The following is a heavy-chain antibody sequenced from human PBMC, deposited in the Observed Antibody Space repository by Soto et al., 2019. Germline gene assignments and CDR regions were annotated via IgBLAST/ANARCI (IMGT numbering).Heavy chain of an antibody. CDR3: ARDPHPLAGGYDP. V-gene: IGHV1-69*08. CDR1: GGTFSSYT. J-gene: IGHJ5*02. Sequence: QVQLVQSGAEVKKPGSSVKVSCKASGGTFSSYTISWVRQAPGQGLEWMGRIIPILGIANYAQKFQGRVTITADKSTSTAYTELSSLRSEDTAVYYCARDPHPLAGGYDPWGQGTLVTVSS. CDR2: IIPILGIA. D-gene: IGHD4-17*01.